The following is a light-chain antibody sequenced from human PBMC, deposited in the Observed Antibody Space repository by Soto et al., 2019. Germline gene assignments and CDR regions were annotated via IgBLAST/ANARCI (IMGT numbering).Light chain of an antibody. CDR3: QSYDSSLGGSGV. CDR2: GNT. Sequence: QPVLTQPPSVSGAPGQRVTISCTGSSSNIGAGYDVHWYQQLPGTAPKLLIYGNTNRPSGVPDRFSGSKSGTSASLAITGLQAEDDAEYYCQSYDSSLGGSGVFGTGTKLTVL. V-gene: IGLV1-40*01. CDR1: SSNIGAGYD. J-gene: IGLJ1*01.